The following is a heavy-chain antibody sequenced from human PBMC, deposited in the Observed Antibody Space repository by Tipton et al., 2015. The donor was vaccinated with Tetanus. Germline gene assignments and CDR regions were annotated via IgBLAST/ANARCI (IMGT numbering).Heavy chain of an antibody. CDR1: GFTFSSYA. J-gene: IGHJ3*02. Sequence: SLRLSCAASGFTFSSYAMSWVRQAPGKGLEWVSAISGSGGSTYYADSVKGLFTISRDNSKNTLYLQMNSLRAEDTAVYYCEKTIVVVTAKSSFDIGAQGPMVPVSS. CDR2: ISGSGGST. CDR3: EKTIVVVTAKSSFDI. D-gene: IGHD2-21*02. V-gene: IGHV3-23*01.